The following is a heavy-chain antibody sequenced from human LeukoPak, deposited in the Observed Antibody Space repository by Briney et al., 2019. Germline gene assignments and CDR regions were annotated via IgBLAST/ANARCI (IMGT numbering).Heavy chain of an antibody. J-gene: IGHJ5*02. D-gene: IGHD3-9*01. V-gene: IGHV4-34*01. CDR1: GGSFSGYY. Sequence: SETLSLTCAVYGGSFSGYYWSWIRQPPGKGLEWIGEINHSGSTNYNPSLKSRVTISVDTSKNQFSLKLSSVTAADTAVYYCARVGSYYDILTGETDNWFDPWGQGTLVTVSS. CDR2: INHSGST. CDR3: ARVGSYYDILTGETDNWFDP.